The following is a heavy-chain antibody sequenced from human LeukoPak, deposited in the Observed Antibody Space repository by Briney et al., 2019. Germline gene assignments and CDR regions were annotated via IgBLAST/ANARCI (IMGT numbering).Heavy chain of an antibody. CDR2: ISSGGGGT. CDR3: AKELSSGYYPFDY. V-gene: IGHV3-23*01. Sequence: GGSLRLSCAPSGLTFSSNAMSCVRQAPGKGLEWVVAISSGGGGTYYADCVTGRFTISRDNSKSTLYMQLNSLRAEDTGVYYCAKELSSGYYPFDYWGQGTLVTVSS. D-gene: IGHD3-22*01. J-gene: IGHJ4*02. CDR1: GLTFSSNA.